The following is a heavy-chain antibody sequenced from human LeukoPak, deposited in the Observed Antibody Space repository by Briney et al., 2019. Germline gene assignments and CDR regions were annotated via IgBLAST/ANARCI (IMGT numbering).Heavy chain of an antibody. J-gene: IGHJ4*02. Sequence: PGGSLRLSCAASGFMFSSSEMTWVRQGPGKGLEWVSSIISSGTYMYYADSVKGRFTISRDNAKNSLYLQMNSLRAEDTAVYYCARHYYDSSGYYSCDYWGQGTLVTVSS. V-gene: IGHV3-21*06. D-gene: IGHD3-22*01. CDR1: GFMFSSSE. CDR3: ARHYYDSSGYYSCDY. CDR2: IISSGTYM.